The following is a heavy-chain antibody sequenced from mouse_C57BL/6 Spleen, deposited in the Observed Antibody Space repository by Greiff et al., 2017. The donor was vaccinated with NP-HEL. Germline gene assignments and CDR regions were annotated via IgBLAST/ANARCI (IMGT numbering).Heavy chain of an antibody. V-gene: IGHV1-76*01. CDR3: ASSDYDYDVGFAY. Sequence: VQLQQSGAELVRPGASVKLSCKASGYTFTDYYINWVKQRPGQGLEWIARIYPGSGNTYYNEKFKGKATLTAEKSSSTAYMQLSSLTSEDSAVYFCASSDYDYDVGFAYWGQGTLVTVSA. CDR2: IYPGSGNT. J-gene: IGHJ3*01. CDR1: GYTFTDYY. D-gene: IGHD2-4*01.